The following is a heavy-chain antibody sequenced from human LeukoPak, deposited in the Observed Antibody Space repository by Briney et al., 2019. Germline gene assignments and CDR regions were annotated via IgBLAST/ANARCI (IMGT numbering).Heavy chain of an antibody. V-gene: IGHV3-23*01. D-gene: IGHD6-13*01. CDR3: AKVVRTGNSIFDY. CDR2: FSGTGDTT. CDR1: GGSISSGGYY. Sequence: LSLTCTVSGGSISSGGYYWSWVRQAPGKGLEWVSGFSGTGDTTYYAESVKGRFTISRDNSKNILYLQMNSLRAEDTAVYFCAKVVRTGNSIFDYWGQGTLVTVSS. J-gene: IGHJ4*02.